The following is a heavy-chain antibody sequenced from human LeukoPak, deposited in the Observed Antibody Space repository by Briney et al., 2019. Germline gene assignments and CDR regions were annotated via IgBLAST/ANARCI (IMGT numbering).Heavy chain of an antibody. J-gene: IGHJ6*02. CDR2: TIRILGIA. V-gene: IGHV1-69*04. Sequence: ASLRVSCVPSVGTFISYTVSCGREGPGQGVEWVGRTIRILGIANDAQKLQGRVKITADKYTSTAYMELSSLRSEDTAVYYCARDPLGYCTNGVCYSPYYGMDVWGQGTTVTVSS. CDR1: VGTFISYT. D-gene: IGHD2-8*01. CDR3: ARDPLGYCTNGVCYSPYYGMDV.